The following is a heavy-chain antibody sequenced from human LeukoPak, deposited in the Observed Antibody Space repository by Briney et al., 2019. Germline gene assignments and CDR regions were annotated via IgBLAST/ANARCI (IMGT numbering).Heavy chain of an antibody. D-gene: IGHD2-2*01. CDR3: ARVRGYCSSTSCYSTAAAEN. CDR2: ISAYNGNT. J-gene: IGHJ4*02. Sequence: ASVKVSCKASGGTFSSYAISWVRQAPGQGLEWMGWISAYNGNTNYAQKLQGRVTMTTDTSTSTAYMELRSLRSDDTAVYYCARVRGYCSSTSCYSTAAAENWGQGTLVTVSS. CDR1: GGTFSSYA. V-gene: IGHV1-18*01.